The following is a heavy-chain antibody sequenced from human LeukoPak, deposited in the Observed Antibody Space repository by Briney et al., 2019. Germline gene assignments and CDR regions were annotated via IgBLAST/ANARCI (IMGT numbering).Heavy chain of an antibody. CDR3: ARASYGSGSYYEDYFYYMDV. CDR2: VYTTGST. CDR1: GGSLSSDNYY. J-gene: IGHJ6*03. V-gene: IGHV4-61*02. Sequence: SETLSLTCSVSGGSLSSDNYYWNWIRPPAGKGLEWIGRVYTTGSTNYNPSLKSRVTISVDTSKNQFSLKVSSVTAADTAVYYCARASYGSGSYYEDYFYYMDVWGKGTTVTISS. D-gene: IGHD3-10*01.